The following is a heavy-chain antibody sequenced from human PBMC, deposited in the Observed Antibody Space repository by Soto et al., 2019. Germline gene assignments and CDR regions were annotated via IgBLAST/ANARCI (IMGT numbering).Heavy chain of an antibody. D-gene: IGHD3-16*01. Sequence: SETLSLTCTVSGGSVSSGSYYWSWIRQPPGKGLEWIGYVYYSGSTTYNPSLKSRVTISVDTSKNQFSLRLSSVTAADTAVYYCARADPDASVGFWGQGTLVTVSS. J-gene: IGHJ4*02. CDR1: GGSVSSGSYY. V-gene: IGHV4-61*01. CDR3: ARADPDASVGF. CDR2: VYYSGST.